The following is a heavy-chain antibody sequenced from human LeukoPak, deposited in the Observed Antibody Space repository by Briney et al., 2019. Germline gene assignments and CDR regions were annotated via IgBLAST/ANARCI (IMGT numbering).Heavy chain of an antibody. CDR3: ARLQANWDAFDI. Sequence: GGTLRLSCAASGFTFSSYWMSWVRQAPGKGLEWVANIKQDGSDKYYVDSVKGRFTISRDNAKNSLYLQMNSLRAEDTAVYYCARLQANWDAFDIWGQGTMVTVSS. CDR1: GFTFSSYW. J-gene: IGHJ3*02. CDR2: IKQDGSDK. D-gene: IGHD7-27*01. V-gene: IGHV3-7*01.